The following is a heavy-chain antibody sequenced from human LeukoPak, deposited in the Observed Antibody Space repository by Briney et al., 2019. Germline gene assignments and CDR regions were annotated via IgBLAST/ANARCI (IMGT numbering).Heavy chain of an antibody. Sequence: GGSLRLSCAASGFAFSSYAMHWVRQAPGKGLEFVSAISGNGGSTYYANSVKGRFTISRDNSKNTLYLQMGSLRPEDMAVYYCARIGGTVTTNYFDYWGQGTLVIVSS. CDR3: ARIGGTVTTNYFDY. J-gene: IGHJ4*02. D-gene: IGHD4-17*01. CDR2: ISGNGGST. V-gene: IGHV3-64*01. CDR1: GFAFSSYA.